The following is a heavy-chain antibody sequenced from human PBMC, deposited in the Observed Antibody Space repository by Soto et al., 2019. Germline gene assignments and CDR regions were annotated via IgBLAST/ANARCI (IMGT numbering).Heavy chain of an antibody. J-gene: IGHJ4*02. CDR1: GGSISSYY. D-gene: IGHD6-13*01. V-gene: IGHV4-59*01. CDR2: VSSSGST. CDR3: SGDKNNFSWYFY. Sequence: QVQLQESGPGLVKPSETLSLTCTVSGGSISSYYWTWIRQPPGKGLEWIGSVSSSGSTKYNPSLKSRLSISVDTSKNQFSLKLSSVTAADTASDYCSGDKNNFSWYFYWGQGTLVTVSS.